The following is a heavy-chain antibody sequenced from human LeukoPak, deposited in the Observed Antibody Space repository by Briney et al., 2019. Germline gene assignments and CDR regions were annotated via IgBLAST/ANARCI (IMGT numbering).Heavy chain of an antibody. V-gene: IGHV1-69*13. CDR3: ARGPSGDYVDY. Sequence: PLASVKVSCTASGGTFSSYAISWVRQAPGQGLEWMGGIIPIFGTANYAQKFQGRVTITADESTSTAYMELSSLRSEDTAVYYCARGPSGDYVDYWGQGTLVTVSS. CDR1: GGTFSSYA. D-gene: IGHD4-17*01. CDR2: IIPIFGTA. J-gene: IGHJ4*02.